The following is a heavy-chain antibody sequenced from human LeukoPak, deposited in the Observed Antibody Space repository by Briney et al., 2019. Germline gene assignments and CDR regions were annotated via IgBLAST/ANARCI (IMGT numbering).Heavy chain of an antibody. Sequence: SETLSLTCTVSGGSINSYYWSWIRQPPGKGLEWIGYIYYSGSTDYNPSLKSRVTMSVDTSKNQFSLKLSSVTAADTAVYYCARGHCSSTSCYLRWFDPWGQGTLVTVSS. D-gene: IGHD2-2*01. J-gene: IGHJ5*02. V-gene: IGHV4-59*08. CDR3: ARGHCSSTSCYLRWFDP. CDR2: IYYSGST. CDR1: GGSINSYY.